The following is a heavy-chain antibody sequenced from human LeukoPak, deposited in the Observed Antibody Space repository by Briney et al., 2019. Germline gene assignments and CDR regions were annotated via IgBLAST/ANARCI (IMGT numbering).Heavy chain of an antibody. J-gene: IGHJ4*02. CDR1: GGSISSSSYY. CDR3: ARGPDYYDSSGYPIPFDY. D-gene: IGHD3-22*01. Sequence: SETLPLTCTVSGGSISSSSYYWGWIRQPPGKGLEWIGSIYYSGSTYYNPSLKSRVTISVDTSKNQFSLKLSSVTAADTAVYYCARGPDYYDSSGYPIPFDYWGQGTLVTVSS. CDR2: IYYSGST. V-gene: IGHV4-39*07.